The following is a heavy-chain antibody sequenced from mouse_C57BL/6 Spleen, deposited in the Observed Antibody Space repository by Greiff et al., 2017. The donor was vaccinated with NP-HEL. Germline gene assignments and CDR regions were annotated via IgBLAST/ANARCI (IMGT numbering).Heavy chain of an antibody. CDR1: GYAFSSYW. Sequence: QVHVKQSGAELVKPGASVKISCKASGYAFSSYWMNWVKQRPGKGLEWIGQIYPGDGDTNYNGKFKGKATLTADKSSSTAYMQLSSLTSEDSAVYFCARSPGYYFDYWGQGTTLTVSS. V-gene: IGHV1-80*01. CDR3: ARSPGYYFDY. J-gene: IGHJ2*01. CDR2: IYPGDGDT. D-gene: IGHD2-2*01.